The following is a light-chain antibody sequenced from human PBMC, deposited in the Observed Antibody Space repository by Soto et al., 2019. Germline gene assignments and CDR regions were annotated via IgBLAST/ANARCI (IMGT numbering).Light chain of an antibody. V-gene: IGKV1-39*01. CDR1: QSIRTY. J-gene: IGKJ2*03. CDR3: QQTYSTLDS. Sequence: DIQVTQSPSSLSASVGDRVTITCRAGQSIRTYLNWYQQRPGKPPKLLMHTASTLQTGVPSRFSGGGSGTDFTLTISSLQPEDFATYYCQQTYSTLDSFGQGTKLEIK. CDR2: TAS.